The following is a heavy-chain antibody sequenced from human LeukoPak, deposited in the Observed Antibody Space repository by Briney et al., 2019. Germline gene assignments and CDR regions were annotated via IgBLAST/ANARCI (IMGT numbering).Heavy chain of an antibody. D-gene: IGHD6-6*01. CDR3: ARDACSSSSGVYFDY. J-gene: IGHJ4*02. CDR2: ISAYNGNT. CDR1: GYTFTSYG. Sequence: GASVKVSCKASGYTFTSYGISWVRQAPGQGLEWMGWISAYNGNTNYAQKLQGRVTMTTDTSTSTAYMELRSLRSDDTAVYYCARDACSSSSGVYFDYWGQGTLVTVSS. V-gene: IGHV1-18*01.